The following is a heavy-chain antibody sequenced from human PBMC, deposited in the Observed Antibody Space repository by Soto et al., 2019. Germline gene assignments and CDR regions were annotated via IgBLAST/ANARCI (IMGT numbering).Heavy chain of an antibody. CDR1: GYTFTSYG. CDR2: ISAYSGNT. Sequence: ASVKVSCKASGYTFTSYGISWVRQAPGQGLEWMGWISAYSGNTNYAQKLQGRVTMTTDTSTSTAYMELRSLRSDDTAVYYCARGSLRQGSGDFFDYWGQGTLVTVSS. V-gene: IGHV1-18*01. J-gene: IGHJ4*02. D-gene: IGHD3-16*01. CDR3: ARGSLRQGSGDFFDY.